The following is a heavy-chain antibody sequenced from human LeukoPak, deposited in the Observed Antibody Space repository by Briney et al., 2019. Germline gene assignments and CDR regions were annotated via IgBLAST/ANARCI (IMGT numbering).Heavy chain of an antibody. CDR3: ARRRDGYSDY. D-gene: IGHD5-24*01. CDR2: IYYSGTT. V-gene: IGHV4-59*08. J-gene: IGHJ4*02. CDR1: GGSISGYY. Sequence: PSETLSLTCTVSGGSISGYYWSWSRQPPGKGLEWIGYIYYSGTTNYNPSLKSRVTISVDTSKNQFSLKLSSVTAADTALYCCARRRDGYSDYWRQGILVTVSS.